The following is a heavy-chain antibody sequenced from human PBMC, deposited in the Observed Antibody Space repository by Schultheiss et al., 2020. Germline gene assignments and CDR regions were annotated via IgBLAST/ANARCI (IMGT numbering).Heavy chain of an antibody. CDR2: IYYSGST. CDR3: ARDDWGAFDI. V-gene: IGHV4-59*01. Sequence: LSLTCTVSGGSISSYYWSWIRQPPGKGLEWIGYIYYSGSTNYNPSLKSRVTISVDTSKNQFSLKLSSVTAADTAVYYCARDDWGAFDIWGQGTMVTVSS. J-gene: IGHJ3*02. D-gene: IGHD2-21*01. CDR1: GGSISSYY.